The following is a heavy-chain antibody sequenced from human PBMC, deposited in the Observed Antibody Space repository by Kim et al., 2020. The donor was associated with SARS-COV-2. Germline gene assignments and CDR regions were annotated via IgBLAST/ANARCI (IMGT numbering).Heavy chain of an antibody. J-gene: IGHJ4*02. CDR3: ATYGSGSYTHFDY. CDR2: IYYSGST. V-gene: IGHV4-39*07. Sequence: SETLSLTCTVSGGSISSSSYYWGWIRQPPGKGLEWIGSIYYSGSTYYNPSLKSRVTISVDTSKNQFSLKLSSVTAADTAVYYCATYGSGSYTHFDYWGQGTLVTVSS. CDR1: GGSISSSSYY. D-gene: IGHD3-10*01.